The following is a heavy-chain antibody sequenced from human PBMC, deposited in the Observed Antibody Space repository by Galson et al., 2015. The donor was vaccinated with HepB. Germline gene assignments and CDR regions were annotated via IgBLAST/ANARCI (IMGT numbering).Heavy chain of an antibody. CDR2: INYSGNT. CDR3: ARRLAASSALDY. Sequence: ETLSLTCTVSGDSITTSHYYWAWIRQSPGRGLEWIGEWIGSINYSGNTFYNPSLKNRVTISADPSKNQLSLTLASATAADTSIYYCARRLAASSALDYWGLGTLVTVSS. V-gene: IGHV4-39*01. J-gene: IGHJ4*02. D-gene: IGHD6-13*01. CDR1: GDSITTSHYY.